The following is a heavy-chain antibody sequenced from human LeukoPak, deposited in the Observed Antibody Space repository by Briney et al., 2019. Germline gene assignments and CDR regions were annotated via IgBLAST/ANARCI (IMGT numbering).Heavy chain of an antibody. CDR1: GFPFSSYA. CDR2: ISGSGGST. CDR3: AKEDDYYGSGSYYTASGY. V-gene: IGHV3-23*01. J-gene: IGHJ4*02. D-gene: IGHD3-10*01. Sequence: GGSLRLFCAASGFPFSSYAMSWVRQAPGKGLEWVSAISGSGGSTYYADSVKGRFTISRDNSKNTLYLQMNSLRDEDTAVYYCAKEDDYYGSGSYYTASGYWGQGTLVTVSS.